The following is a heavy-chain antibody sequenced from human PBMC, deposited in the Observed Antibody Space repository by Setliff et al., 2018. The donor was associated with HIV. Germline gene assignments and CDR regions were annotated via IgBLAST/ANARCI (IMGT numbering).Heavy chain of an antibody. Sequence: SETLSLTCTVSDDSFSTSDYWWAWVRQPPGKGLEWIGSIYHDGRTYYSPSLKSRVTISVDTSKNQFSLKLSSVTAADTAVYYCARWPPHRSSDYDQEYYFDYWGQGTLVTVSS. CDR3: ARWPPHRSSDYDQEYYFDY. CDR2: IYHDGRT. V-gene: IGHV4-39*07. CDR1: DDSFSTSDYW. D-gene: IGHD3-22*01. J-gene: IGHJ4*02.